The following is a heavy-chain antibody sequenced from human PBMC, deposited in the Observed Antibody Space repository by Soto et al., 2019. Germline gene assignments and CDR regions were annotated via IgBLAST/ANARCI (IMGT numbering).Heavy chain of an antibody. J-gene: IGHJ4*02. D-gene: IGHD3-10*01. CDR3: ARDLSGSGD. V-gene: IGHV3-30-3*01. Sequence: QVQLVESGGGVVQPGRSLRLSCAASGFAFSSYAMHWVRQAPGKGLEWVAVISYDGSNKYYADSVKGRFTISRDNSKNTLYLQMNSLRAEDTAEYYCARDLSGSGDWGQGTLVTVSS. CDR1: GFAFSSYA. CDR2: ISYDGSNK.